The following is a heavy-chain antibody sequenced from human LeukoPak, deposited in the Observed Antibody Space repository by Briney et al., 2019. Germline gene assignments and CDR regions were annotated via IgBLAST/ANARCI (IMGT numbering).Heavy chain of an antibody. D-gene: IGHD4-17*01. V-gene: IGHV3-21*01. J-gene: IGHJ4*02. CDR1: GLTFSIYG. CDR3: ATRGDYGGH. Sequence: GGSLRLSGAASGLTFSIYGFYWVRQAPGKGLEWVASISSSGSYIYYGDSLKGRVTISRDNAKNSVNLQVKDLRANDTALSYCATRGDYGGHWGQGTLVIVSS. CDR2: ISSSGSYI.